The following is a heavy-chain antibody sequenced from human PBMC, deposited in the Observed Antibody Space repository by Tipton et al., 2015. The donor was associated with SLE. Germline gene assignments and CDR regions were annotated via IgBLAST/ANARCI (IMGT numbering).Heavy chain of an antibody. Sequence: LRLSCTVSGGSVSSESNYWGWLRQPPGKGLEWIGSIFYSENAYYNPTLKSRVTISVDTPKNQFSLRLSSVTAADTAVYYCVRDLAGIFDSWGQGTLVTVSS. CDR3: VRDLAGIFDS. D-gene: IGHD1-14*01. J-gene: IGHJ4*02. V-gene: IGHV4-39*07. CDR2: IFYSENA. CDR1: GGSVSSESNY.